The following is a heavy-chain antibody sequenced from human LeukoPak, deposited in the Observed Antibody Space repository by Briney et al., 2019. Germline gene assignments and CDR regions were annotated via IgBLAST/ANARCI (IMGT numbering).Heavy chain of an antibody. V-gene: IGHV1-3*01. D-gene: IGHD5-18*01. J-gene: IGHJ4*02. Sequence: ASVKVSCKASGYTFTSYAMHWVRQALGQRLEWMGWINAGNGNTKYSQKFQGRVTITRDTSASTAYMELSSLRSEDTAVYYCARVVDVNSYGLFDYWGQGTLVTVSS. CDR2: INAGNGNT. CDR3: ARVVDVNSYGLFDY. CDR1: GYTFTSYA.